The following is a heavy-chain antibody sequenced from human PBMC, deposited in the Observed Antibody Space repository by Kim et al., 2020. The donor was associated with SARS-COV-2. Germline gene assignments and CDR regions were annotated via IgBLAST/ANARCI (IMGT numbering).Heavy chain of an antibody. D-gene: IGHD3-9*01. J-gene: IGHJ4*02. CDR3: ATLGYDRYDILTGSSFDY. CDR2: INAGNGNT. Sequence: ASVKVSCKASGYTFTSYAMHWVRQAPGQRLEWMGWINAGNGNTKYSQKFQGRVTITRDTSVSTAYMELSSLRSEDTAVYYCATLGYDRYDILTGSSFDYWGQGTLVTVSS. V-gene: IGHV1-3*01. CDR1: GYTFTSYA.